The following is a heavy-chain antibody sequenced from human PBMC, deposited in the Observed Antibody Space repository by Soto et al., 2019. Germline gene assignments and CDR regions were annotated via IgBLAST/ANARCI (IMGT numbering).Heavy chain of an antibody. D-gene: IGHD1-1*01. V-gene: IGHV4-61*08. CDR1: GASVTSRGDY. Sequence: QVQLQESGPGLVKPSETLSLTCSVSGASVTSRGDYWSLIRQTPGKGLEWMGYVTYSGITTYNPSLKRRVAISVDTATKQFSLSLSSVRAADTAVYYCGGDYIEHPDDRFASWGQGTLVTVSS. CDR2: VTYSGIT. CDR3: GGDYIEHPDDRFAS. J-gene: IGHJ4*02.